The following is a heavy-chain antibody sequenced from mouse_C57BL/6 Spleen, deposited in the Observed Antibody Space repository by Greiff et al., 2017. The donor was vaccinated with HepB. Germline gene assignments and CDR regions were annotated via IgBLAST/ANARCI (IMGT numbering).Heavy chain of an antibody. J-gene: IGHJ4*01. CDR3: ARGWGGMDY. D-gene: IGHD2-3*01. CDR1: GFTFSDYY. V-gene: IGHV5-16*01. Sequence: EVQVVESEGGLVQPGSSMKLSCTASGFTFSDYYMAWVRQVPEKGLEWVANINYDGSSTYYLDSLKSRFIISRDNAKNILYLQMSSLKSEDTATYYCARGWGGMDYWGQGTSVTVSS. CDR2: INYDGSST.